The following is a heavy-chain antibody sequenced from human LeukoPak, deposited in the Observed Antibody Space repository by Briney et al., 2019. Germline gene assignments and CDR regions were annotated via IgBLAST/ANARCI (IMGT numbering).Heavy chain of an antibody. D-gene: IGHD6-13*01. CDR2: INHSGST. Sequence: SETLSLTCAVSGGSFSGYYWSWIRQPPGKGLEWIGEINHSGSTNYNPSLKSRVTISVDTSKNQFSLKLSSVTAADTAVYYCARVDPIAAAGTFDYWGQGTLVTVSS. CDR3: ARVDPIAAAGTFDY. V-gene: IGHV4-34*01. CDR1: GGSFSGYY. J-gene: IGHJ4*02.